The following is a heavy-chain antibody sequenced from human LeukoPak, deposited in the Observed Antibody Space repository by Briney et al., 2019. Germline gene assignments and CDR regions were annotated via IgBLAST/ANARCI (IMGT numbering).Heavy chain of an antibody. J-gene: IGHJ4*02. V-gene: IGHV3-48*04. CDR2: ISSSSSTI. Sequence: PGGSLRLSCAASGLTVSSNYMSWVRQAPGKGLEWVSYISSSSSTIYYADSVKGRFTISRDNAKNSLYLQMNSLRAEDTAVYYCARVRTGYYGSGMLDYWGQGTLVTVSS. D-gene: IGHD3-10*01. CDR1: GLTVSSNY. CDR3: ARVRTGYYGSGMLDY.